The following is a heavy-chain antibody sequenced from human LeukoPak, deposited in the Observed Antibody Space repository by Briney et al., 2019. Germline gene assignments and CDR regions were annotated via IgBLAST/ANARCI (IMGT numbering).Heavy chain of an antibody. Sequence: SETLSLTCTISGGTISSSNYYWDWIRQPPGKGLAWIGSVYYSGSAYYNPSPKSRLTISVDTSMNQFSLKLTSETAADTAVYYCASRSTSRGSPFDYWGQGTLVTVSS. CDR2: VYYSGSA. J-gene: IGHJ4*02. V-gene: IGHV4-39*01. CDR1: GGTISSSNYY. D-gene: IGHD1-26*01. CDR3: ASRSTSRGSPFDY.